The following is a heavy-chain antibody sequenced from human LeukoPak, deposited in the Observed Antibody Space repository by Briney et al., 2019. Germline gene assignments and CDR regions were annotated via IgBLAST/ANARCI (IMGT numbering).Heavy chain of an antibody. Sequence: GGSLRLSCTASGFTFGDYAMSWFRQAPGKGLEWVGFIRSKVYGGTTEYAASVKGRFTISRDDSKGIAYLQMNSLKGEDTAVYYCVRYSGDADYWGQGTLVTVSS. CDR3: VRYSGDADY. V-gene: IGHV3-49*03. CDR2: IRSKVYGGTT. D-gene: IGHD5-12*01. CDR1: GFTFGDYA. J-gene: IGHJ4*02.